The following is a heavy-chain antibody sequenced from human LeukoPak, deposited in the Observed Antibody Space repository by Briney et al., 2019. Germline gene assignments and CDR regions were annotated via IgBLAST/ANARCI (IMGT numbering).Heavy chain of an antibody. D-gene: IGHD3-9*01. CDR1: GGSISSGDYY. CDR3: AREQSSFDWLFPDAFDI. Sequence: KTSQTLSLTCTVSGGSISSGDYYWSCIRQPPGKGLECIGYIYYSGSTYYNPSLKSRVTISVDTSKNQFSLKLSSVTAADTAVYYCAREQSSFDWLFPDAFDIWGQGTMVTVSS. J-gene: IGHJ3*02. CDR2: IYYSGST. V-gene: IGHV4-30-4*01.